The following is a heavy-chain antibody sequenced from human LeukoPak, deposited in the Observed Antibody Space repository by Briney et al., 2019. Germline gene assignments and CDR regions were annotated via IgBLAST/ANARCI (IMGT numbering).Heavy chain of an antibody. D-gene: IGHD3-16*01. V-gene: IGHV3-30-3*01. CDR3: ARAPQDDDYVWGSFPDY. J-gene: IGHJ4*02. Sequence: GGSLRLSCAASGFTFSSYAMHWVRQAPGKGLEWVAVISYDGSNKYYADSVKGRFTISRDNSKNTLYLQMNSLRAEDTAVYYCARAPQDDDYVWGSFPDYRGQGTLVTVSS. CDR2: ISYDGSNK. CDR1: GFTFSSYA.